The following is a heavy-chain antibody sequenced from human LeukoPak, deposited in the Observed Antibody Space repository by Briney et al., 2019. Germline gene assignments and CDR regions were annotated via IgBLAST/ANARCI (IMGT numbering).Heavy chain of an antibody. V-gene: IGHV4-39*01. CDR2: IYYSGST. CDR3: ARQYVAVAGLEQFFDD. Sequence: SETLSLTCTVSGGSISSSSYYWGWIRQPPGKGLEWIGNIYYSGSTYYNPSLKSRVTISVDTSKNQFSLKLSSVTAADTAVYYCARQYVAVAGLEQFFDDWGQGTLVTVSS. D-gene: IGHD6-19*01. CDR1: GGSISSSSYY. J-gene: IGHJ4*02.